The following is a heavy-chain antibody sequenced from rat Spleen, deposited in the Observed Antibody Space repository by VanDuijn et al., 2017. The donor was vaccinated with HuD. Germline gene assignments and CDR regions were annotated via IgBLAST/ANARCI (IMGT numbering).Heavy chain of an antibody. CDR1: GFNFNDYW. D-gene: IGHD1-4*01. CDR3: ARDAGKPFHYFDY. V-gene: IGHV5-29*01. CDR2: ISYDGSNT. J-gene: IGHJ2*01. Sequence: EVKLVESGGGLVQPGRSLKLSCAASGFNFNDYWMGWVRQAPTEGLEWVTTISYDGSNTYYRDSVKGRFTISRDNAKSTLYLQMDSLRSEDTATYYCARDAGKPFHYFDYWGQGVMVTVSS.